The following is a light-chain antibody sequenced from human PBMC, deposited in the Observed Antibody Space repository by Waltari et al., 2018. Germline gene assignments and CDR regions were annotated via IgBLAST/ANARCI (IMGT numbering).Light chain of an antibody. J-gene: IGKJ2*01. CDR2: GAS. CDR3: QQYDSPPRT. CDR1: QSLSNGY. V-gene: IGKV3-20*01. Sequence: IVLTQSPGTLSLSLGDRATLSCRASQSLSNGYLAWYQHKPGQAPRLLIYGASNRATGIPDRFSGSGSGTDFTLTISRLEPEDFAVYYCQQYDSPPRTFGQGTKLEIK.